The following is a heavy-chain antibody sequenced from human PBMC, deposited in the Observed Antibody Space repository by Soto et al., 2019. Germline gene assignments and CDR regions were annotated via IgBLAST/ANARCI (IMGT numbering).Heavy chain of an antibody. CDR1: GFTFSTYW. Sequence: GGSLRLSCAASGFTFSTYWMSWVRQAPGKGLEWVANIKPDGSEKWYVDSVKGRITISRDNAKNSLYLQMNSLRVEDTAVYYCARRGLSSSSTFRYYYYGMDVWGQGTTVTVSS. CDR2: IKPDGSEK. CDR3: ARRGLSSSSTFRYYYYGMDV. V-gene: IGHV3-7*05. D-gene: IGHD6-6*01. J-gene: IGHJ6*02.